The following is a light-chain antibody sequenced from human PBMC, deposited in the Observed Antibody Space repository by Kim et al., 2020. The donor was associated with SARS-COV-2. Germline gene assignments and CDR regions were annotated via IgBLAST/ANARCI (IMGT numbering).Light chain of an antibody. V-gene: IGKV3-11*01. CDR1: QSVSSY. J-gene: IGKJ4*01. Sequence: EIVLTQSPATLSLSPGERATLSCRASQSVSSYLAWYQQKPGQAPRLLIYDASNRATGIPARFSGSGSGTDFTLTISSLEPEDFAVYYCQQRRNWLALTFGGGTKVDIK. CDR2: DAS. CDR3: QQRRNWLALT.